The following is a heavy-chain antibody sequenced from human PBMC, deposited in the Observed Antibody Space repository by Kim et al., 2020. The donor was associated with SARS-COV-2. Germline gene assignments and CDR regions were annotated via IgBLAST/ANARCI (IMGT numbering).Heavy chain of an antibody. Sequence: GGSLRLSCVASGFDFRRYAMYWIRQPPGKGLEWVSAMSGSGLNTNYADSVKDRFTISRDNSRDTLYLHMNGLRAEDTAVYYCAKDSPLGIIFGELSLGYFDSWGQGTLVTVSS. V-gene: IGHV3-23*01. D-gene: IGHD3-3*01. CDR2: MSGSGLNT. CDR3: AKDSPLGIIFGELSLGYFDS. CDR1: GFDFRRYA. J-gene: IGHJ4*02.